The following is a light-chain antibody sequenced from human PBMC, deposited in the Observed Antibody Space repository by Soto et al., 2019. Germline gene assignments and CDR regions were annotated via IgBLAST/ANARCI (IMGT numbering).Light chain of an antibody. CDR3: LSYTSSITWV. CDR1: TSDVGGYNF. CDR2: EVS. V-gene: IGLV2-14*01. Sequence: QPASVSGSPGQSITISCTGTTSDVGGYNFVSWYQQHPGKAPKLMIYEVSNRPSGVSHRFSGSKSGNTASLTISGLQAEDEADYYCLSYTSSITWVFGGGTKLTVL. J-gene: IGLJ3*02.